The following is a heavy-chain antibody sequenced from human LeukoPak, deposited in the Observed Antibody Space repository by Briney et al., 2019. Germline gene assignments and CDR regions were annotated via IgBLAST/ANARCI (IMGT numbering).Heavy chain of an antibody. CDR2: ISGSGGST. V-gene: IGHV3-23*01. Sequence: GGSLRLSCSASGFTFSTYVMSWVLQAPGKGLEWVSVISGSGGSTNYADSVKGRFTISRDTSKNTLYLQMDSLRAEDTAVYYCAKSAAPYYFYAVDVWGQGTTITVSS. CDR3: AKSAAPYYFYAVDV. J-gene: IGHJ6*02. CDR1: GFTFSTYV.